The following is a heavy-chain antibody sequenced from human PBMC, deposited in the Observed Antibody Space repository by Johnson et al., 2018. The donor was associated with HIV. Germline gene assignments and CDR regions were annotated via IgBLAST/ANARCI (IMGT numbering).Heavy chain of an antibody. V-gene: IGHV3-13*01. CDR2: IGTAGDT. J-gene: IGHJ3*02. Sequence: VQLVESGGGLIQPGGSLRLSCAASGFTFSNYDMYWVRQATGKGLEWVSGIGTAGDTYYADSLKGRFTISREDAKNSLYLQMNSLRAEDTAVYYCARGGGGQMGDAFDIWGQGTMVTVSS. CDR1: GFTFSNYD. D-gene: IGHD2-8*01. CDR3: ARGGGGQMGDAFDI.